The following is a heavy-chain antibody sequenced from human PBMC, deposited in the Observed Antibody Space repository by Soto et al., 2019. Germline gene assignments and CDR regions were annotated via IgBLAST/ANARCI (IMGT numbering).Heavy chain of an antibody. CDR1: GFTFSSYW. D-gene: IGHD2-2*01. CDR2: IKQDGSEK. V-gene: IGHV3-7*01. CDR3: AREGYCSSTSCYYYYGMDV. J-gene: IGHJ6*02. Sequence: PGGSLRLSCAASGFTFSSYWMSWVRQAPGKGLEWVANIKQDGSEKYYVDSVKGRFTISRDNAKNSLYLQMNSLRAEDTAVYYCAREGYCSSTSCYYYYGMDVWGQGTTVTVSS.